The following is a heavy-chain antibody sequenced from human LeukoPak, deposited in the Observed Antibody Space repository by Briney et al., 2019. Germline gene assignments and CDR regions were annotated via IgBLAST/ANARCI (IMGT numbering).Heavy chain of an antibody. J-gene: IGHJ4*02. V-gene: IGHV3-7*01. Sequence: PGGSLRLSCAASGFTFSSYWMSWVRQAPGKGLEWVANIKQDGSEKYYVDSVKGRFTISRDKAKNSLYLQMNSLRAEDTAVYYCARDSLRSYCSGGSCYSFFDYWGQGTLVTVSS. D-gene: IGHD2-15*01. CDR1: GFTFSSYW. CDR3: ARDSLRSYCSGGSCYSFFDY. CDR2: IKQDGSEK.